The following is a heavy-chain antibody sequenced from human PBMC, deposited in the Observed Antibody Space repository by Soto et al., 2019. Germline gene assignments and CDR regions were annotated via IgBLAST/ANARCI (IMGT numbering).Heavy chain of an antibody. CDR1: GYTFTSYG. V-gene: IGHV1-18*04. J-gene: IGHJ6*02. D-gene: IGHD6-19*01. Sequence: ASVKVSCKASGYTFTSYGISWVRQAPGQGLEWMGWISAYNGNTNYAQKLQGRVTMTTDTSTSTAYMELRSLRSDDTAVYYCARDERSSSRGWYMLAYYYYGMDVWGPGTTVTVSS. CDR3: ARDERSSSRGWYMLAYYYYGMDV. CDR2: ISAYNGNT.